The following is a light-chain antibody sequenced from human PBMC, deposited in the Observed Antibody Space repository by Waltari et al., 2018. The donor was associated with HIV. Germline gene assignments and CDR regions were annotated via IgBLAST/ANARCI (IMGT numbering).Light chain of an antibody. CDR3: QQRSNWPPLFT. J-gene: IGKJ3*01. Sequence: EIVLTQSPATLSLSPGERATLSCRASPSVSSYLAWYQQKPGQAPRLLIYDASNRATGIPARFSGSGSGTDFTLTISSLEPEDFAVYYCQQRSNWPPLFTFGPGTKVDIK. CDR2: DAS. V-gene: IGKV3-11*01. CDR1: PSVSSY.